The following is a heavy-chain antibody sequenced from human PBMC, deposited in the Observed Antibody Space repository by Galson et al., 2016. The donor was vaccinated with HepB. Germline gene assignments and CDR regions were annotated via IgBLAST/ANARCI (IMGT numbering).Heavy chain of an antibody. CDR2: IYYSGST. J-gene: IGHJ5*02. D-gene: IGHD4-17*01. CDR3: ARDHDGNYENWFDP. CDR1: GGSINSSNYS. V-gene: IGHV4-39*07. Sequence: SETLSLTCTVSGGSINSSNYSWGWIRQPPGKGLEWIGSIYYSGSTYYSPSLKSRVTISVDTSKNQFSLKLSSVTAADTAVYYCARDHDGNYENWFDPWGQGTLVTVSS.